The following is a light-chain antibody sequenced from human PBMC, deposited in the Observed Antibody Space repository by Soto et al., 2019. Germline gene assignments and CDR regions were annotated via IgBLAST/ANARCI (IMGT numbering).Light chain of an antibody. Sequence: EIVLKQSPDTLSLSPGERANLSCRASQSVKNNYLAWYQQKPGQPPRFLIYDASSRATGIPDRFSGSGSGTDFTLTISRLEPEDFAVYYCQQYGSTPLTFGGGTKVDIK. CDR3: QQYGSTPLT. CDR2: DAS. CDR1: QSVKNNY. J-gene: IGKJ4*01. V-gene: IGKV3-20*01.